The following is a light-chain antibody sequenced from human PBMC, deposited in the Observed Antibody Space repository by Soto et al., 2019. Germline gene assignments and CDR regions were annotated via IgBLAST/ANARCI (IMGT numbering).Light chain of an antibody. Sequence: QSVLTQPPSVSAAPGQKGTISCSGSSSNIGNNYVSWYQQLPGTAPKLLIYENNKRPSGIPDRFSGSKSGTSATLGITGLQTGDEADYYCGTWDSSLSAEVFGTGTKVTVL. V-gene: IGLV1-51*02. CDR1: SSNIGNNY. CDR3: GTWDSSLSAEV. J-gene: IGLJ1*01. CDR2: ENN.